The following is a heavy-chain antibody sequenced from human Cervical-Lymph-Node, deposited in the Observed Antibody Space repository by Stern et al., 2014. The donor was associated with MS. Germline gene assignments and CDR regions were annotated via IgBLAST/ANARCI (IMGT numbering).Heavy chain of an antibody. J-gene: IGHJ4*02. CDR1: GDTFSSLD. V-gene: IGHV1-69*01. CDR3: ARHQAGVAAD. CDR2: PPPLFWTA. Sequence: VQLVESGAEVKKPGSSVKVSCKASGDTFSSLDIGWVRQAPGQGPEWLGGPPPLFWTANYAQTFQGRGTLAADDATSTTDMELSSLRAEDTAVYYCARHQAGVAADWGQGTLVTVSS. D-gene: IGHD6-13*01.